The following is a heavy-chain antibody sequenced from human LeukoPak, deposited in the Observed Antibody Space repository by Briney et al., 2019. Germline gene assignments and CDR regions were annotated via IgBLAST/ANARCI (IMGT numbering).Heavy chain of an antibody. CDR2: IHTSGST. V-gene: IGHV4-4*07. CDR3: ARDRYYYDISGYFNWFDP. D-gene: IGHD3-22*01. J-gene: IGHJ5*02. Sequence: SETLSLTCTVSGCSISSYYWSWIRQPAGKGLEWIGRIHTSGSTNYNPSLKSRVTMSVDTSKDQFSLKLSSVTAADTAVYYCARDRYYYDISGYFNWFDPWGQGTLVTVSS. CDR1: GCSISSYY.